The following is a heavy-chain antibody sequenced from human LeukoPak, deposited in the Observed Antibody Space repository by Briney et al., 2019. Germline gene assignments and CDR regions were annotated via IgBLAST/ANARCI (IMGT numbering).Heavy chain of an antibody. CDR1: GFTFSSYA. CDR3: AKDWSCDY. V-gene: IGHV3-23*01. CDR2: ISDRGDNT. J-gene: IGHJ4*02. Sequence: GGSLRLSCAASGFTFSSYAMSWVRQAPGKGLEWVSAISDRGDNTYRADSVKGRFTISRDNSKNTLYLQMSSLRAEDTAIYYCAKDWSCDYWGQGTLVTVSS. D-gene: IGHD1-26*01.